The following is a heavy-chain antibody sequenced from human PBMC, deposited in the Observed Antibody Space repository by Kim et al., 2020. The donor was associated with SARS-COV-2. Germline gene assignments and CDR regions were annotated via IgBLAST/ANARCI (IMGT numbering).Heavy chain of an antibody. D-gene: IGHD3-9*01. Sequence: KGRFTISRDNAKKSLYLQINSLRAEDTAVYYCARGLGQNYDILTGYYLDSWGQGTLVTVSS. V-gene: IGHV3-11*05. J-gene: IGHJ4*02. CDR3: ARGLGQNYDILTGYYLDS.